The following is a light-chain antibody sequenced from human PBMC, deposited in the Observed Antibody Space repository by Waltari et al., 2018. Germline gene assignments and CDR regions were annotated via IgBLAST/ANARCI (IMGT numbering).Light chain of an antibody. Sequence: DIQMTQSPSTLSASVGDRVTITCRARQSVSDWLAWYQQKPGKTPELLIFDVSTLKSGVPSRFSGRGSGTEFTLTISSLQPDDFATYYCQHYSHSSPWTFGQGTKVEIK. J-gene: IGKJ1*01. V-gene: IGKV1-5*01. CDR1: QSVSDW. CDR3: QHYSHSSPWT. CDR2: DVS.